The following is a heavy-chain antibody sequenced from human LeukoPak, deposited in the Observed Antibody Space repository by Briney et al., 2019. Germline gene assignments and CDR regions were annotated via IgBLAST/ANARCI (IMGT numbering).Heavy chain of an antibody. CDR2: IYYTGST. D-gene: IGHD4-17*01. Sequence: PSEALSLTCTVSGGSINSYYWSWIRQPPGKGLEWIGYIYYTGSTNYNPSLKSRVTISVDTSKNQFSLNLSSVTAADTAVYYCARHYGAHRDYYGLDVWGQGTTVTVFS. V-gene: IGHV4-59*01. J-gene: IGHJ6*02. CDR3: ARHYGAHRDYYGLDV. CDR1: GGSINSYY.